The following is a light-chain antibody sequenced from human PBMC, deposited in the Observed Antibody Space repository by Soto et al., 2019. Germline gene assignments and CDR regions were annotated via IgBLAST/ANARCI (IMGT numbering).Light chain of an antibody. J-gene: IGLJ2*01. CDR1: SSDVGGYNY. V-gene: IGLV2-14*03. Sequence: QSALTQPASVSGSPGQSTTISCTGTSSDVGGYNYVSWYQKHPGKAPKLLIHDVTNRPSGVSNRFSGSKSGNTASLTISGLQAEDEADYFCSSYTSNITPVVFGGGTKVTVL. CDR2: DVT. CDR3: SSYTSNITPVV.